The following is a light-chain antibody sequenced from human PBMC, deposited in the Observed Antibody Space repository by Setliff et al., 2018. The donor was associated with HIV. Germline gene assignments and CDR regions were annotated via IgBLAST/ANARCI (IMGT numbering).Light chain of an antibody. V-gene: IGLV2-14*01. Sequence: QSALAQPASVSGSPGQSITITCTGSDSVVGGHNFVSWYQHHPDKAPRLIIYEATNRPSGVSSRFSGYKSGNTAFLTISGLQAEDEAEYFCSSYTTSNSLYVFATGTKVTVL. J-gene: IGLJ1*01. CDR3: SSYTTSNSLYV. CDR1: DSVVGGHNF. CDR2: EAT.